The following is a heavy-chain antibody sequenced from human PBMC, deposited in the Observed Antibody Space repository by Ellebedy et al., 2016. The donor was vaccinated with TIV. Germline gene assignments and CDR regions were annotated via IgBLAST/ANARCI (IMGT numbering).Heavy chain of an antibody. Sequence: GESLKISCAASGFTFSSYSMNWVRQAPGKGLEWISYISSSGSSIYYADSVKGRFTISRDNAKNSLYLQMNSLRDEDTAVYYCARDQKWGQGTLVTVSS. CDR1: GFTFSSYS. J-gene: IGHJ4*02. CDR2: ISSSGSSI. CDR3: ARDQK. V-gene: IGHV3-48*02.